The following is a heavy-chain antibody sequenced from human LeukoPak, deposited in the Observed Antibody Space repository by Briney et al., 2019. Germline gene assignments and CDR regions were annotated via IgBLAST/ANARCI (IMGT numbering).Heavy chain of an antibody. D-gene: IGHD5-12*01. CDR3: ARGPVVATMGDY. V-gene: IGHV5-51*01. J-gene: IGHJ4*02. CDR1: GYTFSNYW. CDR2: IYPGDSDT. Sequence: GESLKISCKGSGYTFSNYWIGWVRQMPGKGLEWMGIIYPGDSDTRYSPSFQGQVTISADKSSSTAYLRWSSLKASDTAMYYCARGPVVATMGDYWGQGTPVTVSS.